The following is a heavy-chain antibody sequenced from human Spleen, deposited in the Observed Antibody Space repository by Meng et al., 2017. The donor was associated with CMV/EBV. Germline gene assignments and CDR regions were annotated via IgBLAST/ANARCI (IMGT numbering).Heavy chain of an antibody. CDR3: ARRRGASFTAYCDGDCDSEYFDY. J-gene: IGHJ4*02. D-gene: IGHD2-21*02. V-gene: IGHV4-31*02. Sequence: YYWTWIRQHPGKGLEWIGYIFYTGRTYDSPSLKSRVSISVDMAKNQFSLKMSSVTAADTAVYYCARRRGASFTAYCDGDCDSEYFDYWGQGTLVTVSS. CDR2: IFYTGRT. CDR1: YY.